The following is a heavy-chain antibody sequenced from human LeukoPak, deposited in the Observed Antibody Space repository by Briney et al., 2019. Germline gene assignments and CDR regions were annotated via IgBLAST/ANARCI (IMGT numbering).Heavy chain of an antibody. CDR1: GFTFSSYA. D-gene: IGHD3-10*01. Sequence: GSLRLSCAASGFTFSSYAMHWVRQAPGKGLEWVAVISYDGSNKYYADSAKGRFTISRDNSKNTLYLQMNSLRAEDTAVYYCARDQNSITMVRGLSLWGRGTLVTVSS. J-gene: IGHJ2*01. V-gene: IGHV3-30*04. CDR2: ISYDGSNK. CDR3: ARDQNSITMVRGLSL.